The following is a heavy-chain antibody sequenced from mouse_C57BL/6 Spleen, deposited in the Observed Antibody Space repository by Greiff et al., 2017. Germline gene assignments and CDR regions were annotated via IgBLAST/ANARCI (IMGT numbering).Heavy chain of an antibody. CDR3: AGRWGYGYDFDY. CDR1: GYAFTNYL. J-gene: IGHJ2*01. V-gene: IGHV1-54*01. D-gene: IGHD2-2*01. Sequence: QVQLQQSGAELVRPGTSVTVSCKASGYAFTNYLIEWVKQRPGQGLEWIGVINPGSGGTNYNEKFKGKATLTADKSSSTAYMQLSSLTSEDSAVYFCAGRWGYGYDFDYWGQGTTLTVSS. CDR2: INPGSGGT.